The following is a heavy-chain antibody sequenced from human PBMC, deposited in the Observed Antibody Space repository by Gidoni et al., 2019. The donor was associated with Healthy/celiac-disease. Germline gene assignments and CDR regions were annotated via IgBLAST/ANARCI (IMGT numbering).Heavy chain of an antibody. D-gene: IGHD2-15*01. CDR3: AKDDLGYCSGGSCYPYYYGMDV. J-gene: IGHJ6*02. V-gene: IGHV3-23*01. Sequence: EVQLLESGGGLVQPGGSLRLPCAASGFTFSSYAMSWVRQAPGKGLEWVSAISGSGGSTYYADSVKGRFTISRDNSKNTLYLKMNSLRAEDTAVYYCAKDDLGYCSGGSCYPYYYGMDVWGQGTTVTVSS. CDR1: GFTFSSYA. CDR2: ISGSGGST.